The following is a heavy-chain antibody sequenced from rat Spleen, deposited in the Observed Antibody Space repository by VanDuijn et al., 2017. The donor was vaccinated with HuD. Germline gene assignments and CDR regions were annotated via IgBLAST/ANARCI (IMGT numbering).Heavy chain of an antibody. CDR3: TRHEYPGVTTNWFAY. J-gene: IGHJ3*01. CDR1: GYSITSSYR. Sequence: EVQLQESGPGLVKPSQSLSLTCSVTGYSITSSYRWNWIRKFPGNKPEWMGYINTARSTNYNPSLKNRISITRDTSKDQFFLQVNSVTTEDSATYYCTRHEYPGVTTNWFAYWGQGTLVTVSS. V-gene: IGHV3-3*01. D-gene: IGHD1-4*01. CDR2: INTARST.